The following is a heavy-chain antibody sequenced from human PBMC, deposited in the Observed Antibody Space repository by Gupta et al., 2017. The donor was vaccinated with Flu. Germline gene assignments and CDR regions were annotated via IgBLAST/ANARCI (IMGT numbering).Heavy chain of an antibody. D-gene: IGHD3-22*01. Sequence: ELQLVESGGGLVKPGGSLRLSCVATGFTFSDYTVRWVRQAPGKGLEWVSSINSDSVYIYYADSVRGRFTISRDNAKDSLFLQMNSLRAEDTAVYYCARDYDSTAYYGMDVWGQGTAVTVSS. CDR2: INSDSVYI. J-gene: IGHJ6*02. V-gene: IGHV3-21*02. CDR3: ARDYDSTAYYGMDV. CDR1: GFTFSDYT.